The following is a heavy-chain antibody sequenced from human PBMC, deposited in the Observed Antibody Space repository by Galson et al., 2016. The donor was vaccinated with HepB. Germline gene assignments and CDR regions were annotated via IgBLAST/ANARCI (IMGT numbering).Heavy chain of an antibody. V-gene: IGHV1-46*01. CDR1: GYTFTDYY. D-gene: IGHD1-26*01. Sequence: SVKVSCKASGYTFTDYYIHWVRQAPGQGLEWMGMIDPSGGSTTYAQKFQGRVTMTRDTSTSIVYLEVDSLRSEDAALFYCAREKYSGRCYVSSIKYYFDFWGLGTLVTVSS. J-gene: IGHJ4*02. CDR2: IDPSGGST. CDR3: AREKYSGRCYVSSIKYYFDF.